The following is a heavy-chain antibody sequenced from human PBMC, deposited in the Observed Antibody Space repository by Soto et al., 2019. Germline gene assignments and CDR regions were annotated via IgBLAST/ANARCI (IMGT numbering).Heavy chain of an antibody. J-gene: IGHJ5*02. CDR2: IFYSGST. CDR3: PRVPRP. Sequence: NPSETLSLTCTVSGGSISNYYWSWIRQPPGRGLEWIGHIFYSGSTNYNPALKSRVTISVYTSKSQYSLKLSSVTAADTAGYYCPRVPRPWSQGTLVTVSS. V-gene: IGHV4-59*01. CDR1: GGSISNYY.